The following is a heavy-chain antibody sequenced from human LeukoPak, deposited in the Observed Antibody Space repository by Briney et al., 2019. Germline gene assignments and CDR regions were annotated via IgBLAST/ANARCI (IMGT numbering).Heavy chain of an antibody. CDR3: ARELERDGY. CDR2: MNPNSGNT. V-gene: IGHV1-8*01. D-gene: IGHD1-1*01. J-gene: IGHJ4*02. Sequence: ASVKVSCKASGYTFTSYDINWVRQATGQGLEWMGWMNPNSGNTGYAQKFQGRVTMTRDTSISTAYMELSRLRSDDTAVYYCARELERDGYWGQGTLVTVSS. CDR1: GYTFTSYD.